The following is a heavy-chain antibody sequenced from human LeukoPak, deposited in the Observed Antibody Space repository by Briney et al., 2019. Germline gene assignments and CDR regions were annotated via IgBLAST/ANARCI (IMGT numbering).Heavy chain of an antibody. CDR1: GYAFSRYG. V-gene: IGHV1-18*01. D-gene: IGHD6-13*01. CDR2: ISAYNGNA. Sequence: GASVKVSCKASGYAFSRYGINWVRQAPGQGLEWVGGISAYNGNANYAQNLQGRVTMTTDTSTSTAYMELRSLRSDDTAVYYCARGEYSSSWYEGDVPDYYYMDVWGKGTTVTVSS. CDR3: ARGEYSSSWYEGDVPDYYYMDV. J-gene: IGHJ6*03.